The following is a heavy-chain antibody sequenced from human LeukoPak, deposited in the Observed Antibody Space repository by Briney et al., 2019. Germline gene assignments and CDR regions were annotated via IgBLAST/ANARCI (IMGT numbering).Heavy chain of an antibody. D-gene: IGHD2/OR15-2a*01. CDR2: IYTSGNT. V-gene: IGHV4-61*02. CDR3: TRGDNT. Sequence: SQTLSLTCTVSGGSISIGSSYWSWIRQPAGKGLEWIGRIYTSGNTNYKPSLQSRVTISVDTAKNQFSLKLSSVTAADTAVYYCTRGDNTWGQGTLLTVSS. J-gene: IGHJ5*02. CDR1: GGSISIGSSY.